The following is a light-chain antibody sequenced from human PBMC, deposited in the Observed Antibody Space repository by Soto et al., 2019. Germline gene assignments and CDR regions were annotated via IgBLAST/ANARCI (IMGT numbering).Light chain of an antibody. J-gene: IGKJ4*01. V-gene: IGKV3-11*01. Sequence: EIVLTQSPATLSLSPGERATLSCRASQTVSSSLAWYQQKPGQAPRLLIYEASNRATGIPARFSGSGSGADFPPPTSSQGLEDFALYTCQQHITWPLTFGGGPRWKSN. CDR3: QQHITWPLT. CDR1: QTVSSS. CDR2: EAS.